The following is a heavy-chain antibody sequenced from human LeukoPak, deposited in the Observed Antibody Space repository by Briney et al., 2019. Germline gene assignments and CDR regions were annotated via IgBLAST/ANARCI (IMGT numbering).Heavy chain of an antibody. J-gene: IGHJ4*02. CDR2: ISLDGGST. V-gene: IGHV3-43*01. D-gene: IGHD1-26*01. Sequence: GGSLRLSCAASGFTFYDYTMHWVRHAPGKGLEWVSLISLDGGSTYYADSVKGRFTISRDNSKNSLYLQMNSLRTEDTALYYCAKDSDRVGATVHGGQGTLVTVSS. CDR1: GFTFYDYT. CDR3: AKDSDRVGATVH.